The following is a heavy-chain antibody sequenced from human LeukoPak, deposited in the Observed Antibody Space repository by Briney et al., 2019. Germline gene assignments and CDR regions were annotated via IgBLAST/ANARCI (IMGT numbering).Heavy chain of an antibody. CDR3: ARGGYYGSGNDFRFDP. D-gene: IGHD3-10*01. Sequence: SETLSLTCTVSGGSTSGYRWTWIRQPPGKGLEWIGYIYNSGSTTYNPSLKSRVTMSVDTSKNQFSLKLSSVTAADTAVYYCARGGYYGSGNDFRFDPWGQGTLVTVSS. CDR2: IYNSGST. J-gene: IGHJ5*02. CDR1: GGSTSGYR. V-gene: IGHV4-59*01.